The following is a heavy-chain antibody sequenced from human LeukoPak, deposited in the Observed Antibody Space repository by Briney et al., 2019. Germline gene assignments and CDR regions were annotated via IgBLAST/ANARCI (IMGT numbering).Heavy chain of an antibody. J-gene: IGHJ4*02. CDR3: ARRGADSSGYLIDY. V-gene: IGHV1-3*01. D-gene: IGHD3-22*01. CDR2: INAGNGNT. CDR1: GYTFTSYA. Sequence: ASVKVSCKASGYTFTSYAMHWVRQAPGQRLEWMGWINAGNGNTKYSQKFQGRVTITRDTSASTAYMELRSLRSDDTAVYYCARRGADSSGYLIDYWGQGTLVTVSS.